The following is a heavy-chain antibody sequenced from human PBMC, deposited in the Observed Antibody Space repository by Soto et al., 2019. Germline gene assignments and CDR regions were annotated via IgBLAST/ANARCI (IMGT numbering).Heavy chain of an antibody. CDR1: GDSVNTSDW. CDR3: ARDHQMIDTWSFDF. D-gene: IGHD2-21*01. Sequence: QVQLQESGPGLVKPSGTLSLTCAVSGDSVNTSDWWNWVRQPPGKGLEWSGEIYHGGNIYYNQALKSRVTISLDKSKNQLTLELTSVNATDTAIYYCARDHQMIDTWSFDFWGQGTLVTVSS. CDR2: IYHGGNI. J-gene: IGHJ4*02. V-gene: IGHV4-4*02.